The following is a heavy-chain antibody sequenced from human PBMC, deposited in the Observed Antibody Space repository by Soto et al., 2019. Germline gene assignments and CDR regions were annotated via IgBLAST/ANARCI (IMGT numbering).Heavy chain of an antibody. Sequence: SETLSLTCAVSGDSITNSNWWSWVRQAPGKGLEWIGEIYHSGATTYNPSLKSRATISVDPSNNHFSLELTSVTAADTAVYFCARDLGTGTDYWGQGTLVTVSS. CDR2: IYHSGAT. J-gene: IGHJ4*02. V-gene: IGHV4-4*02. D-gene: IGHD1-1*01. CDR3: ARDLGTGTDY. CDR1: GDSITNSNW.